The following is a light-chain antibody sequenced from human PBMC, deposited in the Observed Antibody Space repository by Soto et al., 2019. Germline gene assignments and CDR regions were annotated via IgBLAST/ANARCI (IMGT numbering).Light chain of an antibody. CDR3: CSFAGGSTWV. CDR1: SSDVGIYDL. V-gene: IGLV2-23*01. Sequence: QSALTQPASVSGSPGQSITISCTGTSSDVGIYDLVSWYQQHPGKAPKLMIYEGSKRPSGVSNRFSGSKSGTTASLAISGLQAEDEADYYCCSFAGGSTWVFGGGTQLTVL. CDR2: EGS. J-gene: IGLJ3*02.